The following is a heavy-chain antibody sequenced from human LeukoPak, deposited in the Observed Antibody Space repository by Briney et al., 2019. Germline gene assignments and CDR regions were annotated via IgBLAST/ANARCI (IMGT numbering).Heavy chain of an antibody. Sequence: GGSLRLSCAASGFTFSSYAMSWVRQAPGKGLEWVSAISGSGGSTYYADSVKGRFTISRDNSKNTLYLQMGSLRPEDMAVYYCATSIAVAGCFDYWGQGTLVTVSS. CDR1: GFTFSSYA. D-gene: IGHD6-19*01. J-gene: IGHJ4*02. V-gene: IGHV3-23*01. CDR2: ISGSGGST. CDR3: ATSIAVAGCFDY.